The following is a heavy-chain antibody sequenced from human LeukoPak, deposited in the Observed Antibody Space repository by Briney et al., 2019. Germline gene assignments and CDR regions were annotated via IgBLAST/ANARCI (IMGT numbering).Heavy chain of an antibody. J-gene: IGHJ4*02. D-gene: IGHD3-10*01. V-gene: IGHV4-30-4*08. Sequence: SQTLSLTCTVSGGSISSGDYYWRWIRQPPGKGLEWIGYIYYSGSTYYNPSLKSRVTISVDTSKNQFSLKLSSVTAADTAVYYCARRIWFGESSFDYWGQGTLVTVSS. CDR1: GGSISSGDYY. CDR3: ARRIWFGESSFDY. CDR2: IYYSGST.